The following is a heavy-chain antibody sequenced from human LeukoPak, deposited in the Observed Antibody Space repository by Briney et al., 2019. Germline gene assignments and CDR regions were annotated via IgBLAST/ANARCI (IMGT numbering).Heavy chain of an antibody. V-gene: IGHV1-2*06. CDR2: INPNSGGT. D-gene: IGHD3-22*01. J-gene: IGHJ4*02. CDR3: ARVPDSSGYTS. CDR1: GYTFTGYY. Sequence: ASVKVSCKASGYTFTGYYMHWVRQAPGQGLEWMGRINPNSGGTNYAQKYQGRVTMTRDTSISTAYMEQSRLRSDDTAVYYCARVPDSSGYTSWGQGTLVTVSS.